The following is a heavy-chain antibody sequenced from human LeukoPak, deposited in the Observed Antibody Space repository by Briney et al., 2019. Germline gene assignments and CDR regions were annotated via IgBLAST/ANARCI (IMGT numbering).Heavy chain of an antibody. J-gene: IGHJ5*02. D-gene: IGHD3-9*01. CDR3: AKTAYYDILTGYYNGWFDP. V-gene: IGHV3-23*01. CDR2: ISDSGSNT. Sequence: GGSLRLSCAASGFTFSNYAMSWVRQAPGKGLEWVSAISDSGSNTYYADSVKGRFTISRDNSKNTLYLQMNSLRAEDTAVYYCAKTAYYDILTGYYNGWFDPWGQGTLVTVSS. CDR1: GFTFSNYA.